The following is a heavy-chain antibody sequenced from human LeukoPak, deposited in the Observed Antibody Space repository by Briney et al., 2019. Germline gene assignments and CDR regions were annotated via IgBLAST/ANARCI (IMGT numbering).Heavy chain of an antibody. CDR1: GYTFTGYY. V-gene: IGHV1-2*06. CDR2: INPNSGGT. CDR3: ARDLSGSGSYYGY. Sequence: ASVKVSCKAYGYTFTGYYMHWVRQAPGQGLEWMGRINPNSGGTNYAQKFQGRVTMTRDTSISTAYMELSRLRSDDTAVYYCARDLSGSGSYYGYWGQGTLVTVSS. D-gene: IGHD3-10*01. J-gene: IGHJ4*02.